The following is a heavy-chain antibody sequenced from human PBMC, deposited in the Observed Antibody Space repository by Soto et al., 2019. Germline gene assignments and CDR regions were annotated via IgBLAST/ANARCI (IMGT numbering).Heavy chain of an antibody. D-gene: IGHD1-7*01. Sequence: EVQIVESGGRLVQPGGSLRLSCATSGLTFSNYAMSWVRQAPGGGLEWVSSMSGSSSTTYYADSVRGRFTISRDRSKNTLYLQMSSLRAEDTALYYCAKNQERELPRVIDFWGQGTLVTVSS. V-gene: IGHV3-23*04. CDR3: AKNQERELPRVIDF. J-gene: IGHJ4*02. CDR1: GLTFSNYA. CDR2: MSGSSSTT.